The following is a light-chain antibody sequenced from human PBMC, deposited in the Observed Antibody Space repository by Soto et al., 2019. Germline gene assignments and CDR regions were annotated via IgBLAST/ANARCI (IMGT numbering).Light chain of an antibody. CDR2: AAA. V-gene: IGKV1-12*01. CDR3: QQANTFQWT. CDR1: QDIARW. J-gene: IGKJ1*01. Sequence: DIQMTQSPSSVSASIGDRFTITCRASQDIARWLAWYQQKSGKAPNLLMFAAASLQSGVPSRFNATGSGTEFTLTINRLQSEDFATYYCQQANTFQWTFGQGTKVDIK.